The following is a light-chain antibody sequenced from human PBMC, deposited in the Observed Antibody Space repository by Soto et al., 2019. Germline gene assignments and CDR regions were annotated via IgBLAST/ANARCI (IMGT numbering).Light chain of an antibody. Sequence: EIVLTQSPATLSLSPGQRATLSCRASQSVSSFLAWYQQKPGQAPRLLIYDASSMATDIPARFSGSGSGTDFTLTISSLEPEEFSIYYCQQRTKWPPTFGGGTKVEIK. J-gene: IGKJ4*01. V-gene: IGKV3-11*01. CDR3: QQRTKWPPT. CDR1: QSVSSF. CDR2: DAS.